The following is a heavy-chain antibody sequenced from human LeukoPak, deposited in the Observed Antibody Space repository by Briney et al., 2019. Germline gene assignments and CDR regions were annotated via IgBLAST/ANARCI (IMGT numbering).Heavy chain of an antibody. CDR3: AKGGGYEAQYYYYYLDV. CDR1: GFTFSSYG. CDR2: ISYDGSSK. V-gene: IGHV3-30*18. Sequence: GRSLRLSCAASGFTFSSYGMHWVRQAPGKGLEWVAVISYDGSSKDYADSVKGRFTISRDNSKNTLYLQMKSLRAEDTAVYYCAKGGGYEAQYYYYYLDVWGKGTTVTISS. D-gene: IGHD5-12*01. J-gene: IGHJ6*03.